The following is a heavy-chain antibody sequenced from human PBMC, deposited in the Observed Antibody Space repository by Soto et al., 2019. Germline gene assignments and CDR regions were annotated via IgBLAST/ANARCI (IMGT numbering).Heavy chain of an antibody. J-gene: IGHJ4*02. V-gene: IGHV4-31*03. Sequence: QVQLQESGPGLVKPSQTLSLTCTVSGGSISSNYYCNWIRQHPGKGLEWIGYTHYTGSTFYNPALKSRATISMDTSKNQLSLKLNSVTAADMAVYYCATGDLTAVELFFAYWGQGTLVTVSS. CDR2: THYTGST. CDR1: GGSISSNYY. CDR3: ATGDLTAVELFFAY. D-gene: IGHD3-10*01.